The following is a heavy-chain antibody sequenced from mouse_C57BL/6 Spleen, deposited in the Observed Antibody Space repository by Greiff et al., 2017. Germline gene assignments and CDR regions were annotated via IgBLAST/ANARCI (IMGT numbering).Heavy chain of an antibody. D-gene: IGHD1-1*01. Sequence: QVQLQQSGPELVKPGASVKISCKASGYSFTSYYIHWVKQRPGQGLEWIGWIYPGSGNTKYNEKFKGKATLTADTSSSTSYMQRSSLTSEDSAVYYCARPTTVVAEWYFDVWGTGTTVTVSA. CDR1: GYSFTSYY. CDR2: IYPGSGNT. V-gene: IGHV1-66*01. CDR3: ARPTTVVAEWYFDV. J-gene: IGHJ1*03.